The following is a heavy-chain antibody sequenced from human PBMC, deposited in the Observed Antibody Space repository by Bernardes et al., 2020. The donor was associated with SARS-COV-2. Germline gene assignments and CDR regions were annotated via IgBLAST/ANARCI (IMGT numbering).Heavy chain of an antibody. CDR1: GFTFSDSY. V-gene: IGHV3-11*01. Sequence: GGSLRLSCAASGFTFSDSYMSWIRQAPGKGLEWVSYIDSSGSVRHYADSVKGRFTISRDNAKNSLYLQMNSLRAEDTAVYYCARLPWLQLWLQGFYFDFWGRGTLVTVSS. CDR2: IDSSGSVR. D-gene: IGHD5-18*01. CDR3: ARLPWLQLWLQGFYFDF. J-gene: IGHJ4*02.